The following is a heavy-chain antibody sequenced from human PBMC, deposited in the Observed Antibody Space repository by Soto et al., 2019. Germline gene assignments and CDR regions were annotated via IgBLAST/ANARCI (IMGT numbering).Heavy chain of an antibody. V-gene: IGHV4-59*01. J-gene: IGHJ4*02. CDR3: ARTVIGGFDY. CDR2: IYYSGST. Sequence: PSETLSLTCTVSGGSISSDYWSWIRQPPGKGLEWIAYIYYSGSTNYSPSLKSRVAISGDTSKNQFSLKLSSVTAADTAVYYCARTVIGGFDYWGQGTLVTVSS. D-gene: IGHD3-16*02. CDR1: GGSISSDY.